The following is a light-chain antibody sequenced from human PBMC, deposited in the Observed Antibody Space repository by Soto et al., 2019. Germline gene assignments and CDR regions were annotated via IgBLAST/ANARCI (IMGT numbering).Light chain of an antibody. CDR2: TNN. J-gene: IGLJ3*02. V-gene: IGLV1-47*01. CDR3: AAWDDSLSGWV. CDR1: NSNIGSNY. Sequence: QSVLTQPPSASGTPGQRVTISCSGRNSNIGSNYVYWYQQVPGTAPKLLINTNNQRPSGVPDRFSGSKSATSASLAIGGLRSEDEADYYCAAWDDSLSGWVFGGGTKLTVL.